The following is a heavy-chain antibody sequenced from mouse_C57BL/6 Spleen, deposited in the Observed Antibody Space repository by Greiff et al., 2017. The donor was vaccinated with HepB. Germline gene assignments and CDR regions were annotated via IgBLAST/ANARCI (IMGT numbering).Heavy chain of an antibody. CDR3: ARRRHYYDYEGGYAMDY. Sequence: QVQLKQPGAELVMPGASVKLSCKASGYTFTSYWMHWVKQRPGQGLEWIGEIDPSDSYTNYNQEFKGKSTLTVDKSSSTAYMQLSSLSSEDSAVYYWARRRHYYDYEGGYAMDYWGQGTSVTVSS. J-gene: IGHJ4*01. CDR1: GYTFTSYW. CDR2: IDPSDSYT. V-gene: IGHV1-69*01. D-gene: IGHD2-4*01.